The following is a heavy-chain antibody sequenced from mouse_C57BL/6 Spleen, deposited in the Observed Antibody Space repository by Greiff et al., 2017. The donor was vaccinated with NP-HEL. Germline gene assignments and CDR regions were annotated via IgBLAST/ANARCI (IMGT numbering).Heavy chain of an antibody. CDR1: GYTFTSYW. D-gene: IGHD2-5*01. J-gene: IGHJ3*01. Sequence: QVQLQQSGAELVRPGSSVKLSCKASGYTFTSYWMHWVKQRPIQGLEWIGNIDPSDSETHYNQKFKDKATLTVDKSSSTAYMQLSSLTSEDSAVYYCARMAYSNLPSYWGQGTLVTVSA. CDR3: ARMAYSNLPSY. CDR2: IDPSDSET. V-gene: IGHV1-52*01.